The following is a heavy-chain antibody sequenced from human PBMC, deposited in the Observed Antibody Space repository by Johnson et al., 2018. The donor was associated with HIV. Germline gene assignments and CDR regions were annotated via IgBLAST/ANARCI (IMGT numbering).Heavy chain of an antibody. J-gene: IGHJ3*02. V-gene: IGHV3-66*01. D-gene: IGHD5-24*01. CDR3: ARACRDGYTCDAFDI. Sequence: VQLVESGGGLVQPGGSLRLSCAASGFTVSSYYMSWVRQAPGKGLEWVSVLFSGGSTYYADSVKGRFTISRDNSKNTLYLQMNSLRAEDTAVYYCARACRDGYTCDAFDIWGQGTMVTVS. CDR1: GFTVSSYY. CDR2: LFSGGST.